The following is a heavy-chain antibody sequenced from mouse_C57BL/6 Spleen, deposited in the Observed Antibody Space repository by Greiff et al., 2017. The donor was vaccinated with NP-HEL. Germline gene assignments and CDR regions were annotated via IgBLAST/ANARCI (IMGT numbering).Heavy chain of an antibody. V-gene: IGHV5-17*01. J-gene: IGHJ2*01. CDR2: ISSGSSTI. CDR3: ARWSSGYFDY. CDR1: GFTFSDYG. D-gene: IGHD3-2*02. Sequence: EVMLVASGGGLVKPGGSLKLSCAASGFTFSDYGMHWVRQAPEKGLEWVAYISSGSSTIYYADTVKGRFTISRDNAKNTLFLQMTSLRSEDTAMYYCARWSSGYFDYWGQGTTLTVSS.